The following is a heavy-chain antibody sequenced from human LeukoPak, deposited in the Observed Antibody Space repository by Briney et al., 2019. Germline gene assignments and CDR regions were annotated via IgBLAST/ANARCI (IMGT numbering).Heavy chain of an antibody. V-gene: IGHV5-51*01. Sequence: GESPKISCKGSGYSFPIYWIGWVRQLPGKGLELMGIIYPNDSDTKYSPSFQGRVTISADKSISTAYLQWSSLKTSDTALYYCARSECSGGDCSGKYFHHWGQGTLVSVSS. CDR3: ARSECSGGDCSGKYFHH. CDR2: IYPNDSDT. J-gene: IGHJ1*01. CDR1: GYSFPIYW. D-gene: IGHD2-21*02.